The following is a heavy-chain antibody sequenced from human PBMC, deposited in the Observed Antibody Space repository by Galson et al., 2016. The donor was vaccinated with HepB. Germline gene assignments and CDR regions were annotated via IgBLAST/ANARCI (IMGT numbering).Heavy chain of an antibody. D-gene: IGHD5-18*01. J-gene: IGHJ3*02. Sequence: SLRLSCAASEFRFSNYAMSWVRQAPGKGLEWVSGISGRGGRTYYADSVKGRFTLSRDNSKDTLYLRMNSLRAEDTAVYYCAKDVDTAMVPYAFDIWGQGTMVTVSS. CDR1: EFRFSNYA. CDR2: ISGRGGRT. CDR3: AKDVDTAMVPYAFDI. V-gene: IGHV3-23*01.